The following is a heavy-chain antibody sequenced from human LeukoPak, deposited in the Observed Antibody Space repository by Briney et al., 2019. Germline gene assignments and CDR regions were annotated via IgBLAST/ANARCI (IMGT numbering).Heavy chain of an antibody. Sequence: KPSETLSLTCTVSGGSISSYYWSWIRQPPGKGLEWIGYIYYSGSTNYNPSLKSRVTISVDTSKNRFSLKLSSVTAADTAVYYCARGFRSSSSSHYYYYYMDVWGKGTTVTVSS. J-gene: IGHJ6*03. CDR2: IYYSGST. CDR1: GGSISSYY. V-gene: IGHV4-59*01. D-gene: IGHD6-6*01. CDR3: ARGFRSSSSSHYYYYYMDV.